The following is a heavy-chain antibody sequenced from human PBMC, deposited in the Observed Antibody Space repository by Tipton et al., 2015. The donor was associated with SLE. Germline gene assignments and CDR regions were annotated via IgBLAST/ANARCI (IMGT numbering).Heavy chain of an antibody. J-gene: IGHJ3*02. Sequence: TLSLTCTVSGGSISSGGYYWSWIRQHPGKGLEWIGYIYYSGSTYYNPSLKSRVTISVGTSKNQFSLKLSSVTAADTAVYYCARDSSKLSHAFDIWGQGTMVTVSS. CDR2: IYYSGST. D-gene: IGHD3-16*02. V-gene: IGHV4-31*03. CDR3: ARDSSKLSHAFDI. CDR1: GGSISSGGYY.